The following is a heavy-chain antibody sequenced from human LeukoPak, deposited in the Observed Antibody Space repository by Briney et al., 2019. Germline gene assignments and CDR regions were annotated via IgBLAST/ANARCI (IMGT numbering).Heavy chain of an antibody. CDR2: ISSNGGST. J-gene: IGHJ4*02. CDR3: AKSVGTYCFDH. V-gene: IGHV3-64*04. CDR1: GFTFSSYA. D-gene: IGHD7-27*01. Sequence: GGSLRLSCSASGFTFSSYAMHWVRQAPGKGLEYVSAISSNGGSTYYADSVKGRFTISRDNSKNTLYLQMNSLRAEDTAVYYCAKSVGTYCFDHWGQGALVTVSS.